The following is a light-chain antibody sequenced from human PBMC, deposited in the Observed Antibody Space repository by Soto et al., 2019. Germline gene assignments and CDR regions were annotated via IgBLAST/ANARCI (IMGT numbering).Light chain of an antibody. CDR3: QQRYNWPPIT. Sequence: IVLPLSPSTLSLSPREEATLSCRASQSVDSNYLAWYQQKPGQTPRLIIYGASGRAAGVPARFSGSGSGTDFTLTIDSLEPEDFAIYYCQQRYNWPPITFGEGTRL. CDR1: QSVDSNY. CDR2: GAS. J-gene: IGKJ5*01. V-gene: IGKV3-11*01.